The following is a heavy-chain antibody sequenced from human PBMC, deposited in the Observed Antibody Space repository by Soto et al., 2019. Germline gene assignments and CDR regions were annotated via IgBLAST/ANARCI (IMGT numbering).Heavy chain of an antibody. CDR2: IYYSGST. Sequence: QVQLQESGPGLVKPSETLSLTCTVSGGTISSWYWSWIRQPPGKGLEWIGYIYYSGSTNCNPSPTSRVTISVDTSKNQFSLKLSSVTAADTAVYYCARRYGSAIDYWGQGTLVTVSS. CDR1: GGTISSWY. D-gene: IGHD1-26*01. CDR3: ARRYGSAIDY. V-gene: IGHV4-59*08. J-gene: IGHJ4*02.